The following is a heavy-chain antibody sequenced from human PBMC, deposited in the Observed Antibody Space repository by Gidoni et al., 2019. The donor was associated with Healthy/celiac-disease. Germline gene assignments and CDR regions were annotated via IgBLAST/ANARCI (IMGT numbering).Heavy chain of an antibody. CDR1: GCTFSSYA. CDR2: ISFDGSNK. V-gene: IGHV3-30*01. CDR3: ASLLLLGGLRDFDS. D-gene: IGHD3-16*01. Sequence: QVQLVESGGGVVQPGRSLRLSWAAAGCTFSSYAMHWVRQAPGKGLEWVAFISFDGSNKSSADSLKGRFTISRDNSKNTLYLQMTSLRAGATAVYYCASLLLLGGLRDFDSWGQGTLVTVSS. J-gene: IGHJ4*02.